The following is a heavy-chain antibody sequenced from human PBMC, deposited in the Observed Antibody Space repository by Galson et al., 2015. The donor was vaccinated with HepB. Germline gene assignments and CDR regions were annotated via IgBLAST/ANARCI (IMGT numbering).Heavy chain of an antibody. CDR2: INPNTGDT. V-gene: IGHV1-2*02. D-gene: IGHD2-2*01. Sequence: SVKVSCKASGYIFTDHYIHWVRRAPGQGLEFMGWINPNTGDTKCAQKFQGRVSMTRDTSITTAYMELSRLTSDDTAVYYCARDIVVVPAARGLDPWGQGALVTVSS. CDR1: GYIFTDHY. J-gene: IGHJ5*02. CDR3: ARDIVVVPAARGLDP.